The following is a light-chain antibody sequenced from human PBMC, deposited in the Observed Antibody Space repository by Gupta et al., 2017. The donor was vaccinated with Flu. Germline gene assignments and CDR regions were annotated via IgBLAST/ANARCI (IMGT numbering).Light chain of an antibody. J-gene: IGLJ2*01. CDR3: GTWDSNLLAAV. CDR1: NSNIGNNF. Sequence: QSVLTQPPSVSAAPGQEVTISCSGTNSNIGNNFVSWYQQLPGTAPKLLIFDNTRRPSGIPGRFSASKSGTSATLGIXGXQTGDEXDYYCGTWDSNLLAAVFGGGTKLTVL. V-gene: IGLV1-51*01. CDR2: DNT.